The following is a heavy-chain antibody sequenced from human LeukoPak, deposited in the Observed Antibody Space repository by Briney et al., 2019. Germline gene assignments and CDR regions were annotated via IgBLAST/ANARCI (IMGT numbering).Heavy chain of an antibody. V-gene: IGHV3-23*01. Sequence: PGGSLRLSCAASGFTFSSYAMSWVRQAPGKGLEWVSTISGSGGSTYYADSVKGRFTISRDNSKNTLYLQMNSLRAEDTAVYYCAKEQSRWFGELIDYWGQGTLVTVSS. CDR2: ISGSGGST. D-gene: IGHD3-10*01. CDR1: GFTFSSYA. J-gene: IGHJ4*02. CDR3: AKEQSRWFGELIDY.